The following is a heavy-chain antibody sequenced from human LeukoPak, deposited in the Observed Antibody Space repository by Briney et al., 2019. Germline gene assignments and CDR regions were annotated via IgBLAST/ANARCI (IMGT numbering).Heavy chain of an antibody. D-gene: IGHD6-19*01. CDR1: GGSISSGRYY. J-gene: IGHJ4*02. V-gene: IGHV4-61*02. Sequence: SETLSLTCTVSGGSISSGRYYWAWIRQPAGKGLEWIGRIYTSGSTNYNPSLRSRVTISLDTSNNQFSLNLHSVTAADTAVYYCTTQLGLLAGLDSWGQGTRVTVSS. CDR2: IYTSGST. CDR3: TTQLGLLAGLDS.